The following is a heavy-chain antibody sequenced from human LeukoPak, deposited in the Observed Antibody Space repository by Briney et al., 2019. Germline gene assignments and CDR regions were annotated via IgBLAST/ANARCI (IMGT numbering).Heavy chain of an antibody. CDR1: GFNFSSYG. D-gene: IGHD6-19*01. J-gene: IGHJ4*02. Sequence: PGGSLRLSCAASGFNFSSYGMHWVRQAPGKGLEWVTSIWFDGSNIHYADPVKGRVIISRDNSKSALYLQMNSLRAEDTAIYYCARDSLPMAVTGPFDHWGQGALVTVSS. CDR2: IWFDGSNI. CDR3: ARDSLPMAVTGPFDH. V-gene: IGHV3-33*01.